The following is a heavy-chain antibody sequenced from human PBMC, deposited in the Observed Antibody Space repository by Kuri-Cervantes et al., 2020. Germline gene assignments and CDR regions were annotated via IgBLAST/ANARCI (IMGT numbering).Heavy chain of an antibody. J-gene: IGHJ4*02. V-gene: IGHV1-24*01. CDR2: FDPEDGET. D-gene: IGHD3-22*01. CDR1: GYTLTELS. CDR3: ATPDPYYYDSSGSDVVRY. Sequence: ASVKVSCMVSGYTLTELSMHWVRQAPGKGLEWMGGFDPEDGETIYAQKFQGRVTMTEDTSTDTAYMELSSLRSEDTAVYYCATPDPYYYDSSGSDVVRYWGQGTLVTVSS.